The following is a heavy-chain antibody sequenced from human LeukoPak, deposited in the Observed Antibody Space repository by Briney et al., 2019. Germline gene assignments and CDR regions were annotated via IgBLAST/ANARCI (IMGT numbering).Heavy chain of an antibody. CDR3: AREITMVRGVIHNYFDY. CDR2: IYYSGST. D-gene: IGHD3-10*01. V-gene: IGHV4-31*03. CDR1: GGSISSGGYY. Sequence: SETLSLTCTVSGGSISSGGYYWSWIRQHPGKGLEWIGYIYYSGSTYYNPSLKSRVTLSVDTSKNQFSLKLSSVTAADTAVYYCAREITMVRGVIHNYFDYWGQGTLVTVSS. J-gene: IGHJ4*02.